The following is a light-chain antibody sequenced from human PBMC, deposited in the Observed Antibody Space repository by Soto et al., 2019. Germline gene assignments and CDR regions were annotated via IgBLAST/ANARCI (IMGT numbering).Light chain of an antibody. V-gene: IGKV1-33*01. J-gene: IGKJ3*01. Sequence: DIQMTQSPSSLSASVGDRVTITCQASQDLSNYLNWYQQKPGKAPKLLIYDASNLETGVPSRFSGSGSGTDFTFTISSLQPEDIATYYCQQYDNLPRVTFGPGTKVDIK. CDR1: QDLSNY. CDR2: DAS. CDR3: QQYDNLPRVT.